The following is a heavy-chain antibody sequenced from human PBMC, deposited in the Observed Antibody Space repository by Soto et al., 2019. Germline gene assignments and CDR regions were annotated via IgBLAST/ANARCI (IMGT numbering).Heavy chain of an antibody. CDR2: ISSDGSRT. V-gene: IGHV3-74*01. CDR1: GVTISGYW. J-gene: IGHJ5*02. Sequence: EMQLVESGGDLVQPGGSLRLSCAASGVTISGYWMHWVRQAPGKGLVWVSRISSDGSRTDYADSVRGRFIISRDNAMNTVHLQMDSRSVEDTAVYYCAKSCCREQNWFDPWGQGSLVTVSS. CDR3: AKSCCREQNWFDP. D-gene: IGHD2-15*01.